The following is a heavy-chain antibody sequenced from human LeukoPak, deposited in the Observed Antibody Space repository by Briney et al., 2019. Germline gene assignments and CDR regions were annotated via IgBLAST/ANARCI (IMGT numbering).Heavy chain of an antibody. CDR3: ARGRRIDFWSGYYDY. CDR1: GGSFSGYY. D-gene: IGHD3-3*01. V-gene: IGHV4-34*01. CDR2: INHSGGT. J-gene: IGHJ4*02. Sequence: SETLSLTCAVYGGSFSGYYWSWIRQPPGKGLEWIGEINHSGGTNYNPSLKSRVTISVDTSKNQFSLKLSSVTAADTAVYYCARGRRIDFWSGYYDYWGQGTLVTVSS.